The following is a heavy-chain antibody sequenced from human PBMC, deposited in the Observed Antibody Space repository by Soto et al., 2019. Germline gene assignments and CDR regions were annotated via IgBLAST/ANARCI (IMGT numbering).Heavy chain of an antibody. D-gene: IGHD1-26*01. V-gene: IGHV2-5*01. CDR2: IYWYDDK. CDR1: GFSLSTRAVG. J-gene: IGHJ3*02. CDR3: AHRHELGSFDI. Sequence: QITLKESGPTLVKPTQTLTVTCTFSGFSLSTRAVGVGWIRQPPGKALEWLALIYWYDDKRYSPSLKNRLTITKDTSKNHVVLTMTNMDPVDTATYYCAHRHELGSFDIWGQGTKVTVSS.